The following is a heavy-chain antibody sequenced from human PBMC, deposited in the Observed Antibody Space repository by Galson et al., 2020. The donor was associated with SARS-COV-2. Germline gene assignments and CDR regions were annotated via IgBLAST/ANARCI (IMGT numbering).Heavy chain of an antibody. D-gene: IGHD6-13*01. Sequence: TGGSLRLSCAVSGFTFSDYAIHWVRQAPGKGLEWVAVISYDGANKYYADSVKGRFTISRDNSKNTVYLQMNSLRSEDTAVYYCARRHTSSQPTPLDYWGQGTLVTVSS. J-gene: IGHJ4*02. CDR2: ISYDGANK. CDR1: GFTFSDYA. CDR3: ARRHTSSQPTPLDY. V-gene: IGHV3-30-3*01.